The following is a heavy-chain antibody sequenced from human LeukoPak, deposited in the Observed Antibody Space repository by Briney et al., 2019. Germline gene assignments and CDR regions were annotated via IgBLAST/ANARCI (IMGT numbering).Heavy chain of an antibody. Sequence: APVRVSCKASGYTFTAYYMHWVRQAPGQGLEWMGWINPNTGDTNYAQTFQGRVTMTRDTSINTAYMELSRLRSDDTAVYYCARPRISSGYIYAYLYWGQGTLVTVSS. D-gene: IGHD5-18*01. CDR2: INPNTGDT. CDR1: GYTFTAYY. CDR3: ARPRISSGYIYAYLY. V-gene: IGHV1-2*02. J-gene: IGHJ4*02.